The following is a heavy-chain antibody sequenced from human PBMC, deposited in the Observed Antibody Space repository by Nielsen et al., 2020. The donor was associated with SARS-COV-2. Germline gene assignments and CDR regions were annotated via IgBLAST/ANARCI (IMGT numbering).Heavy chain of an antibody. Sequence: GSLRLSCTVSGGSISSYYWSWIRQPPGKGLEWIGYIYYSGSTNYNPSLKSRVTISVDTSKNQFSLKLSSVTAADTAVYYCARQLGYYDFWSGYHPGGLFDYWGQGTLVTVSS. CDR3: ARQLGYYDFWSGYHPGGLFDY. V-gene: IGHV4-59*13. CDR2: IYYSGST. J-gene: IGHJ4*02. CDR1: GGSISSYY. D-gene: IGHD3-3*01.